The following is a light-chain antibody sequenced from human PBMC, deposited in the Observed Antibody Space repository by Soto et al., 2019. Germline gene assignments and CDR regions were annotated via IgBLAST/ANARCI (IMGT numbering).Light chain of an antibody. CDR2: GAS. Sequence: EIVLTQSPGTLSLSPGERATLSCRASQSVSSSYLAWYQQKPGQAPRLLIYGASSSATGIPDKFSGSGSGTDFTLTISRLEPEDFAVYYWQQYGSSPPMYTFGQGTKLEIK. CDR1: QSVSSSY. J-gene: IGKJ2*01. V-gene: IGKV3-20*01. CDR3: QQYGSSPPMYT.